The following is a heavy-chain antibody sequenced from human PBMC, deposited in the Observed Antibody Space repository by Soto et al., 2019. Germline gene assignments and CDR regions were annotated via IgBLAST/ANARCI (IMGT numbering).Heavy chain of an antibody. CDR2: IYYSGST. CDR1: GGSISSGGYY. CDR3: ARDSFRDTGMATFYYGMDV. J-gene: IGHJ6*01. Sequence: SETLSLTCTVSGGSISSGGYYWTWIRQHPGKGLEWIGYIYYSGSTYYNPSLKNRVIISVDTSKNQLSLKLSSVTAADTAVFYCARDSFRDTGMATFYYGMDVWGQDTTVTVSS. D-gene: IGHD5-18*01. V-gene: IGHV4-31*03.